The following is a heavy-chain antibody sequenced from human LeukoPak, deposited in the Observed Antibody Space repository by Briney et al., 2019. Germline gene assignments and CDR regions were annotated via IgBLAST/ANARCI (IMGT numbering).Heavy chain of an antibody. V-gene: IGHV3-7*01. J-gene: IGHJ4*01. CDR2: INQDGSTQ. Sequence: GGSLRLSCAASEFTFSRYWMSGARQAPGKGLGWLASINQDGSTQVYVDSARGRFTISRDNAKNSLLLQMNSLRAEDTAFYYCAKLLRDETIYDFWGRGDLVTVSS. CDR1: EFTFSRYW. D-gene: IGHD4-23*01. CDR3: AKLLRDETIYDF.